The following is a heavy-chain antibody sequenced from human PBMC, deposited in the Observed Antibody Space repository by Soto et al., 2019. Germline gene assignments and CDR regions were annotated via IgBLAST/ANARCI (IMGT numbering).Heavy chain of an antibody. J-gene: IGHJ4*02. CDR3: ARSGAYCTSITCLFDSF. D-gene: IGHD2-8*01. CDR2: ISAYNGDT. Sequence: QAQLVQSGGEVKKPGASVKVSCRASGYTFTSYGYAWVRQAPGQGLEWMGWISAYNGDTNYAQKFQDRVTLTTDTSTTTADMELRNLGSDDTAVYYCARSGAYCTSITCLFDSFWGLGTLVTVS. V-gene: IGHV1-18*01. CDR1: GYTFTSYG.